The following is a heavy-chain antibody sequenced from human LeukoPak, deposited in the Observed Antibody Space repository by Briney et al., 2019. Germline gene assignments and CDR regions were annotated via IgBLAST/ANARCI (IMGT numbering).Heavy chain of an antibody. V-gene: IGHV4-59*01. CDR2: IYYSGST. CDR1: GGSISSYY. Sequence: PSETLSLTCTVSGGSISSYYWSWIRQPPGKGLEWIGYIYYSGSTNYNPSLKSRVTISADTSKNQFSLKLSSVTAADTAVYYCARGTHSSGYYAFDIWGQGTMVTVSS. J-gene: IGHJ3*02. CDR3: ARGTHSSGYYAFDI. D-gene: IGHD3-22*01.